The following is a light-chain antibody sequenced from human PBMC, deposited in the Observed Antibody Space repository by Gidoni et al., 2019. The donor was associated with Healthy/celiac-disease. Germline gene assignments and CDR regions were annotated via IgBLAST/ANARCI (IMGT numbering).Light chain of an antibody. Sequence: QSVLTQPPSASWTPGHGVTISCSGSSSNIGSNTVNWYQQLPGTAPKLLIYSNNQRPSGVPDRFSGSKSGTSASLAISGLQSEDEADYYCAAWDDSLNGVVFGGGTKLTVL. CDR1: SSNIGSNT. J-gene: IGLJ2*01. V-gene: IGLV1-44*01. CDR3: AAWDDSLNGVV. CDR2: SNN.